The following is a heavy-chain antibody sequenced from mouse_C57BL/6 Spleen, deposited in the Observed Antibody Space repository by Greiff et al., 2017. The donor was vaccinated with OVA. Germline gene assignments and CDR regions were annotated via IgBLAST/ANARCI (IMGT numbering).Heavy chain of an antibody. J-gene: IGHJ2*01. V-gene: IGHV1-82*01. CDR2: IYPGDGNT. CDR3: APGEGHFDY. D-gene: IGHD3-3*01. CDR1: GYAFSSSW. Sequence: QVQLQQSGPELVKPGASVKISCKASGYAFSSSWMNWVKQRPGKGLEWIGRIYPGDGNTNYNGKFKGKATLTADKSSSTAYMQLSSLTSEDSAVYFCAPGEGHFDYWGQGTTLTVSS.